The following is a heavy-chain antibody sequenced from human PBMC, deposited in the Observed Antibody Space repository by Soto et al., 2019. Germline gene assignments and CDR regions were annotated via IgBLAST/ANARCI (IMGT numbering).Heavy chain of an antibody. CDR2: IYYSGST. J-gene: IGHJ6*02. Sequence: QVQLQESGPGLVKPSQTLSLTCTVSGGSISSGGYYWSWIRQHPGKGLEWIGYIYYSGSTYYNPSLKSRVIISVDTSKNQFSLKLSSVTAADTAVYYCASNPTPDGYYYYGMDVWGQGTTVTVSS. V-gene: IGHV4-31*03. CDR1: GGSISSGGYY. CDR3: ASNPTPDGYYYYGMDV.